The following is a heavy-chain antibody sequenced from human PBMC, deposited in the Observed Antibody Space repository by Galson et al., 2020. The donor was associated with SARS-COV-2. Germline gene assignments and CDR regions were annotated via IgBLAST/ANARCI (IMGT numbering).Heavy chain of an antibody. Sequence: SETLSLTCSVSGGSISIGSYYWSWIRQPPGKGLEWIGSIHYSGNTYYRPSLKSRVTISLGTSKNQFSLKVNSVTAADTAVYYCARESYSSPDYWGQGRLVTVSS. CDR1: GGSISIGSYY. J-gene: IGHJ4*02. V-gene: IGHV4-39*07. D-gene: IGHD6-19*01. CDR3: ARESYSSPDY. CDR2: IHYSGNT.